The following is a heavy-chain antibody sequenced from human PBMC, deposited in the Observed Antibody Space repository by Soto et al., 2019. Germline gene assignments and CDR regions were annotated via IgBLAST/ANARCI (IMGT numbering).Heavy chain of an antibody. Sequence: PSETLSLTCTVSGGSISSVGYYWVWIRQPPGKGLEWIGSIYYSGTTDYNPSLTSRVTISADTSQNRFSLKLSSVTAADTAVYYCAKRRVVPTARYYYYGLDVSGQGPKVTVS. CDR1: GGSISSVGYY. CDR3: AKRRVVPTARYYYYGLDV. CDR2: IYYSGTT. D-gene: IGHD2-2*01. J-gene: IGHJ6*02. V-gene: IGHV4-39*01.